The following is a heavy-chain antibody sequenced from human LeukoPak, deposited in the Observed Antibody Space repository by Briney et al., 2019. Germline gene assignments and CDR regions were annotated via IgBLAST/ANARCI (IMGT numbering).Heavy chain of an antibody. CDR1: GGSISTSGYY. CDR3: TRDRGQWLVDY. Sequence: SETLSLTCTVSGGSISTSGYYWGWIRQTRGKGLEYFASIDSSGTAYYNPSLQSRVTISADTSKNQFSLKLSSVTAADTAVYYCTRDRGQWLVDYWGQGTLVTVSS. J-gene: IGHJ4*02. CDR2: IDSSGTA. D-gene: IGHD6-19*01. V-gene: IGHV4-39*07.